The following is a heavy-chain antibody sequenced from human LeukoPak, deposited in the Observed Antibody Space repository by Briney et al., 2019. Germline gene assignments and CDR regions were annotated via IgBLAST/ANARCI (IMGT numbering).Heavy chain of an antibody. CDR3: ARPRGYSSTFFDY. Sequence: HGESLKISCKGSGYSFSSYWIAWVRQMPGKGLEWMGIIYPGDSDTRYSPSFQGQVTISADKSISTAYLQWSSLKAPDTAMYYCARPRGYSSTFFDYWGQGTLVTVSS. CDR1: GYSFSSYW. J-gene: IGHJ4*02. D-gene: IGHD6-13*01. CDR2: IYPGDSDT. V-gene: IGHV5-51*01.